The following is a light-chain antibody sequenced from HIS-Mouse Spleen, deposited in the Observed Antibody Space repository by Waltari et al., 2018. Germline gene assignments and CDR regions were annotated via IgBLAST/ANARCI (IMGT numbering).Light chain of an antibody. Sequence: DIQMTQSPSTLSASVGDRVTITCRASQSISSWLAWYQQKPGKAPKLLIYKASSVESGGPSRFSGSGSGTEFTLTISSLQPDDFATYYCQQYNSYSYTFGQGTKLEIK. CDR2: KAS. V-gene: IGKV1-5*03. CDR3: QQYNSYSYT. CDR1: QSISSW. J-gene: IGKJ2*01.